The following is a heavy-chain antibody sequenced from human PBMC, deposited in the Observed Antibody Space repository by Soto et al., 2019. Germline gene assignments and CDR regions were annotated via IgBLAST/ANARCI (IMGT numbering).Heavy chain of an antibody. CDR1: GFTFSSYD. CDR3: ARGRDCTNGVCYSAPWLLDY. V-gene: IGHV3-13*01. J-gene: IGHJ4*02. Sequence: PGGSLRLSCAASGFTFSSYDMHWVRQATGKGLEWVSAIGTAGDTYYPGSVKGRFTISRENAKNSLYLQMNSLRAEDTAVYYCARGRDCTNGVCYSAPWLLDYWGQGTLVTVSS. CDR2: IGTAGDT. D-gene: IGHD2-8*01.